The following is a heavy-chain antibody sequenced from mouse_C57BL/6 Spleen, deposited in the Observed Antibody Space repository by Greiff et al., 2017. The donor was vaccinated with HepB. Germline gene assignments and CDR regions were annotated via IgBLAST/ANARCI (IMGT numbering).Heavy chain of an antibody. D-gene: IGHD2-5*01. CDR3: TRRGYSNYGAMDY. V-gene: IGHV6-6*01. Sequence: EVKLVESGGGLVQPGGSMKLSCAASGFTFSDAWMDWVRQSPEKGLEWVAEIRNKANNHATYYAESVKGRFTISRDDSKSSVYLQMNSLRAEDTGIYYCTRRGYSNYGAMDYWGQGTSVTVSS. CDR1: GFTFSDAW. J-gene: IGHJ4*01. CDR2: IRNKANNHAT.